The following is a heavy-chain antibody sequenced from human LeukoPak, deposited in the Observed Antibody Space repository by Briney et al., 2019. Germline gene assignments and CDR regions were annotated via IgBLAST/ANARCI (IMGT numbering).Heavy chain of an antibody. D-gene: IGHD2-15*01. CDR2: INHSGST. Sequence: SETLSLTCAVYGGSFSGYYWSWIRQPPGKGLEGIGEINHSGSTNCNPSLKSRVTISVDTSKNQFSLKLSSVTAADTAVYYCASHGVAAEVHWFDPWGQGTLVTVSS. CDR3: ASHGVAAEVHWFDP. CDR1: GGSFSGYY. J-gene: IGHJ5*02. V-gene: IGHV4-34*01.